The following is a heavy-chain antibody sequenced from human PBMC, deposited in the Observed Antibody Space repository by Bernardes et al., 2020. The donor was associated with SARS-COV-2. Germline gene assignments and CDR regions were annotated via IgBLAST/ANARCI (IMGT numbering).Heavy chain of an antibody. J-gene: IGHJ4*02. CDR3: ARDRNGNGYHEFYFDN. D-gene: IGHD5-12*01. CDR1: GFILSIYP. Sequence: GGSLRLSCATSGFILSIYPMHWVRQAPGKGLEWVAMISDDGSDKYYADSVKGRFTISRDNSKRTLYLQMNSLRAEDTAVYYCARDRNGNGYHEFYFDNWGQGTLVTVSS. V-gene: IGHV3-30-3*01. CDR2: ISDDGSDK.